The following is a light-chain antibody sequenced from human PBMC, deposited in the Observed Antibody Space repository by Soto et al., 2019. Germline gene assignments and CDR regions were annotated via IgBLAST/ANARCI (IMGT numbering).Light chain of an antibody. V-gene: IGLV2-11*01. CDR1: SRDVGSYNY. J-gene: IGLJ1*01. CDR2: EVT. Sequence: QSVLTQPRSVSGSPGQSVTISCTGTSRDVGSYNYVSWYQQHPGKAPKVIIHEVTKWPSGVPDRFSGSKSGNTASLSISGLQAEDEADYYCCSYAGSYTWVFGTGTKVTVL. CDR3: CSYAGSYTWV.